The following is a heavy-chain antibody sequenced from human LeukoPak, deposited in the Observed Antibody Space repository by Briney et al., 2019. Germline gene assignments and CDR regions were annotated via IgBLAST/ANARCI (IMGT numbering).Heavy chain of an antibody. V-gene: IGHV3-30*04. CDR1: GFTFSSYA. CDR3: ARDARTVGITMIVVGFDY. Sequence: GRSLRLSCAASGFTFSSYAMYWVRQSPGKGLEWVAVISYDGSNKYYADFVKGRFTISRDNSKNTLYLQMNSLRAEDTAVYYCARDARTVGITMIVVGFDYWGQGTLVTVSS. D-gene: IGHD3-22*01. J-gene: IGHJ4*02. CDR2: ISYDGSNK.